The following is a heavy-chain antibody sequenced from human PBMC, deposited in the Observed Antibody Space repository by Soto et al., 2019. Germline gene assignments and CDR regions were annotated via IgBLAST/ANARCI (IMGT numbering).Heavy chain of an antibody. J-gene: IGHJ5*02. D-gene: IGHD3-10*01. CDR2: INHSGST. Sequence: SETLSLTCAVYGGSFSGYYWSWIRQPPGKGLEWIGEINHSGSTIYNPSLKSRVTISVDTSKNQFSLKLSSVTAADTAVYYCARDKFSLGWFGELKPNWFDPWGQATLVTV. V-gene: IGHV4-34*01. CDR1: GGSFSGYY. CDR3: ARDKFSLGWFGELKPNWFDP.